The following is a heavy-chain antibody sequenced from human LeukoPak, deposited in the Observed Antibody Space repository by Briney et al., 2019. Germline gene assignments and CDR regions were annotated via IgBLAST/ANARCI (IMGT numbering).Heavy chain of an antibody. V-gene: IGHV4-59*11. J-gene: IGHJ4*02. CDR2: IYSSGST. Sequence: SETLSLTCSVSGCSISNHYWSWIRQPPGKGLEWIAYIYSSGSTNYNPSLKSRVTISVDSSKNQFSLKLSSVAAAYSAVCYFGSRRPSGMGGGFDYWGQGTLVTVSS. D-gene: IGHD3-10*01. CDR3: GSRRPSGMGGGFDY. CDR1: GCSISNHY.